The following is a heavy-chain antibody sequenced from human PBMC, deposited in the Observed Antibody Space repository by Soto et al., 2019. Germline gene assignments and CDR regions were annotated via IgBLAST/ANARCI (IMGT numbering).Heavy chain of an antibody. V-gene: IGHV1-2*04. Sequence: ASVKVSCKASGYSFTDYHIHWVRQAPGQGLEWLGRINPKSGGTSTAQKFQGWVTMTTDTSASTASMELTRLTSDDMAIYYCARGDSTDCSNGVCSFFYNHDMDVWGQGTTVTVSS. J-gene: IGHJ6*02. D-gene: IGHD2-8*01. CDR3: ARGDSTDCSNGVCSFFYNHDMDV. CDR1: GYSFTDYH. CDR2: INPKSGGT.